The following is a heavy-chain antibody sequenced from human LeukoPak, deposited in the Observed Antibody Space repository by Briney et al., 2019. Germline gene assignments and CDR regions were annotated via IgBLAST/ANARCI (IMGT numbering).Heavy chain of an antibody. J-gene: IGHJ4*02. Sequence: GESLQISFKGSGYSFTNYWIGWVRQMPGKGLEWMGIFYPGDSDTRYIPSFQGQVTISADKSINTAYLQWSSLTASDTAIYYCARSASRYFDWFDYWGRGTLVTVSS. D-gene: IGHD3-9*01. V-gene: IGHV5-51*01. CDR1: GYSFTNYW. CDR3: ARSASRYFDWFDY. CDR2: FYPGDSDT.